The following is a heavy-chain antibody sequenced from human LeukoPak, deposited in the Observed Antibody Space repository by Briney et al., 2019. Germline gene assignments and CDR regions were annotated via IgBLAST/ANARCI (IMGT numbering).Heavy chain of an antibody. Sequence: PGRSLRLSCAASGFTFSGYAMHWVRQAPRKGLEWVALISYDGGSNKYYADSVKGRFTISRDNSKNTLCLQMNSLRAEDTAVYYCAREERGHLVGYWGQGTLVTVSS. CDR1: GFTFSGYA. CDR2: ISYDGGSNK. J-gene: IGHJ4*02. D-gene: IGHD6-6*01. CDR3: AREERGHLVGY. V-gene: IGHV3-30-3*01.